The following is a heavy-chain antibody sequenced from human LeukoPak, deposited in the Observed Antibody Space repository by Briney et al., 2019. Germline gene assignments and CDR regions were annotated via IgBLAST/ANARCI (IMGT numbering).Heavy chain of an antibody. J-gene: IGHJ4*02. V-gene: IGHV1-18*01. CDR3: ARDPLYTSSWYVVPDY. CDR2: ISAYNGNT. CDR1: GYTFTSYG. D-gene: IGHD6-13*01. Sequence: GASVKVSCKASGYTFTSYGISWVRQAPGQGLEWMGWISAYNGNTNYAQKLQGRVTMTTDTSTSTAYMELRSLRSDDTVVYYCARDPLYTSSWYVVPDYWGQGTLVTVSS.